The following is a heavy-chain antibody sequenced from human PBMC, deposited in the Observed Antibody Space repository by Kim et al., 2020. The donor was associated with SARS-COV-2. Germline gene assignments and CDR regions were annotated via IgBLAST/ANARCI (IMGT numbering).Heavy chain of an antibody. J-gene: IGHJ4*02. Sequence: SPSFQGQVTISADKSISTAYRQWSSLKASDTAMYYCARQIAAAGTALDYWGQGTLVTVSS. D-gene: IGHD6-13*01. CDR3: ARQIAAAGTALDY. V-gene: IGHV5-51*01.